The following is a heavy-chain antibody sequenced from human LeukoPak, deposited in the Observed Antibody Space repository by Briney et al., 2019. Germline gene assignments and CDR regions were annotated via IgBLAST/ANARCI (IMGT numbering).Heavy chain of an antibody. CDR3: ARRWGSSWYNYYYMDV. V-gene: IGHV3-20*04. Sequence: GGSLRLSCAASGFTFDDYGMSWVRQAPGKGLEWVSGINWNGGSTGYADSVKGRFTISRDNAKNSLYLQMNSLRAEDTVLYYCARRWGSSWYNYYYMDVWGKGTTVTVSS. CDR1: GFTFDDYG. D-gene: IGHD6-13*01. CDR2: INWNGGST. J-gene: IGHJ6*03.